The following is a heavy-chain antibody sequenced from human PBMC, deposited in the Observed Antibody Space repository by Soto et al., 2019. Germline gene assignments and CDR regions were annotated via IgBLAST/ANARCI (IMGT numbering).Heavy chain of an antibody. V-gene: IGHV5-51*01. CDR3: VRHTNGHNPLDP. CDR1: GYSFTGYW. Sequence: ESLKISCQGSGYSFTGYWIGWVRQMPGKGLEWMGIIYPGDSDTRYSPSFQGQVTISADKSISTAYLQWSSLKASDTAIYYCVRHTNGHNPLDPWGQGTLVTVSS. CDR2: IYPGDSDT. J-gene: IGHJ5*02. D-gene: IGHD1-1*01.